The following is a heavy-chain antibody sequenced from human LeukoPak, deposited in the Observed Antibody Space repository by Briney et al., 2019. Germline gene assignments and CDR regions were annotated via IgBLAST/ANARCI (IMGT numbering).Heavy chain of an antibody. CDR1: GFTFSSDW. J-gene: IGHJ4*02. CDR2: ITPEGSAA. Sequence: GGSLRLSCTASGFTFSSDWAHWVRHVPGKGLEWVSRITPEGSAARYADSVRGRFTLSRDNAKNTVYLQMSSLRGEDTALYFCARDPNNYDSQWGQGTLVTVSS. V-gene: IGHV3-74*01. CDR3: ARDPNNYDSQ. D-gene: IGHD3-22*01.